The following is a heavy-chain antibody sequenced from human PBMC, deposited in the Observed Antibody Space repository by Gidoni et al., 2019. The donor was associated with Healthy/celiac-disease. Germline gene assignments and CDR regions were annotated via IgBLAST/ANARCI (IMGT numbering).Heavy chain of an antibody. CDR2: ISYDGSNK. CDR3: ARDGDFWSGYNPARDAFDI. V-gene: IGHV3-30-3*01. D-gene: IGHD3-3*01. CDR1: GFTFSSYA. Sequence: QVQLVESGGGVVQPGRSLRLSRAASGFTFSSYAMHWVRQAPGKGLEWVAVISYDGSNKYYADSVKGRFTIARDNSKNTLYLQMNSLRAEDTAVYYCARDGDFWSGYNPARDAFDIWGQGTMVTVSS. J-gene: IGHJ3*02.